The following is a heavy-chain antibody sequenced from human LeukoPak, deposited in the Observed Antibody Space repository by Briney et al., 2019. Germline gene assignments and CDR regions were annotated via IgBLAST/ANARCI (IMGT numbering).Heavy chain of an antibody. CDR1: GGSISSSSYY. V-gene: IGHV4-39*01. CDR2: IYYSGST. CDR3: ARPNYGGNLGVFFYGMDV. D-gene: IGHD4-23*01. Sequence: SETLSLTCTVSGGSISSSSYYWGWIRQPPGKGLEWIGSIYYSGSTYYNPSLKSRVTISVDTSKNQFSLKLSSVTAADTAVYYCARPNYGGNLGVFFYGMDVWGQGTTVTVSS. J-gene: IGHJ6*02.